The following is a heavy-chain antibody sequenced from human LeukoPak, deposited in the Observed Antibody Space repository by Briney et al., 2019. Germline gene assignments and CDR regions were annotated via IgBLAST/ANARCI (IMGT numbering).Heavy chain of an antibody. CDR1: GFTFRSYA. CDR3: AKYGLVGATRWFDP. Sequence: PGGSLRLSCVASGFTFRSYAMSWVRQAPGKGLEWVSTIGTGFDTYYADSVNGRFTISRDNSKNTLFLQMNSLRAEDTAVYYCAKYGLVGATRWFDPWGQGTLVTVSS. CDR2: IGTGFDT. D-gene: IGHD1-26*01. J-gene: IGHJ5*02. V-gene: IGHV3-23*01.